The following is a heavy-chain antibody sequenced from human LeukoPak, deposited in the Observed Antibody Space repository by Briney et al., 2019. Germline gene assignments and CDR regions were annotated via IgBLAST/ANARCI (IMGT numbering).Heavy chain of an antibody. Sequence: ASVKVSCKASGYTFIGFTLNWVRQAPGQGLEWMGWINTNTGNPTYAQGFTGRFVFSLDTSVSTAYLQISSLKAEDTAVYYCARSGSGPFDYWGQGTLVTVSS. V-gene: IGHV7-4-1*02. CDR3: ARSGSGPFDY. CDR2: INTNTGNP. J-gene: IGHJ4*02. D-gene: IGHD6-19*01. CDR1: GYTFIGFT.